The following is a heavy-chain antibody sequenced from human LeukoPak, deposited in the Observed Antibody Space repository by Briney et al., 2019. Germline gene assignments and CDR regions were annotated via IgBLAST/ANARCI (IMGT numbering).Heavy chain of an antibody. Sequence: PGRSLRLSCAASGFTFSSYGMHWVRQAPGEGREWVAVIWYDGSNKYYADSVKGRFTISRDNSKNTLYLQMNSLRAEDTAVYYCARVGHYDSRGPDYWGQGTLVTVSS. D-gene: IGHD3-22*01. CDR2: IWYDGSNK. V-gene: IGHV3-33*01. J-gene: IGHJ4*02. CDR1: GFTFSSYG. CDR3: ARVGHYDSRGPDY.